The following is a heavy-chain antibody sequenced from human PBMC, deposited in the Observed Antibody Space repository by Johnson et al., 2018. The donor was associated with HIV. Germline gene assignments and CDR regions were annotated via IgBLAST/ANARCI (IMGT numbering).Heavy chain of an antibody. Sequence: VQLVESGGGLVQPGGSLRLSCAASGFTVSSNYMSWVRQAPGKGLEWAAVISYDGSDKYYADSVKGRFTISRDNSKNTLYLQMNSLRAEDTAVYYCAIGRGEFPRHAFDIWGPGTMVTVSS. J-gene: IGHJ3*02. CDR1: GFTVSSNY. V-gene: IGHV3-30*03. D-gene: IGHD3-10*01. CDR3: AIGRGEFPRHAFDI. CDR2: ISYDGSDK.